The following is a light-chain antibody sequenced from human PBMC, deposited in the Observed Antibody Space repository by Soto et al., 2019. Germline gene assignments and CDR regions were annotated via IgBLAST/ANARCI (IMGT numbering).Light chain of an antibody. J-gene: IGKJ4*01. V-gene: IGKV3-20*01. Sequence: EIVLTQSPGTLSLSPGERATLSCRASQSVSSTYLAWYQQKPGQAPRLLIYGASSRATGIPDRFRGSGSGTDFTITISRLETEDFAVYYCQQYGSSSTFGGGNKVEIK. CDR2: GAS. CDR1: QSVSSTY. CDR3: QQYGSSST.